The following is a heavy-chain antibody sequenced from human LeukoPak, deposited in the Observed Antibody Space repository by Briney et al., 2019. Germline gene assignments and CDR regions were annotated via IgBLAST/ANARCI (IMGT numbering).Heavy chain of an antibody. V-gene: IGHV3-21*01. J-gene: IGHJ3*02. CDR2: FSSVGSHI. D-gene: IGHD3-9*01. CDR1: GFNFRSYS. Sequence: GGSLRLSCVASGFNFRSYSMNWVRQAPGKGLEWVSSFSSVGSHIFYADSVRGRFTISRDNAEKSVYLQMNSLRVEDTAVYYCVGKDWLLSHDAFAIWGQGTMVSVSS. CDR3: VGKDWLLSHDAFAI.